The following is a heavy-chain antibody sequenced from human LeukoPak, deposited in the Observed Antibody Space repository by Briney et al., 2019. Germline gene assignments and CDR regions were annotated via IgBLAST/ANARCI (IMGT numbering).Heavy chain of an antibody. D-gene: IGHD2-15*01. V-gene: IGHV3-33*08. J-gene: IGHJ6*02. CDR2: IWYDGSNK. CDR1: GFTFNSYV. CDR3: ARELAVVAATRYYYYGMDV. Sequence: GGSLRLSCLASGFTFNSYVMSWVRQAPGKGLEWVAVIWYDGSNKYYADSVKGRFTISRDNSKNTLYLQMNSLRAEDTAVYYCARELAVVAATRYYYYGMDVWGQGTTVTVSS.